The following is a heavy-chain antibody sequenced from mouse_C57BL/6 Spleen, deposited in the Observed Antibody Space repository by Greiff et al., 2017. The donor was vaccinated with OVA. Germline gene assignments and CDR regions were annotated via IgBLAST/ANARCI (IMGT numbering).Heavy chain of an antibody. V-gene: IGHV5-4*01. CDR1: GFTFSSYA. J-gene: IGHJ3*01. CDR3: ARDDRTSPFAY. D-gene: IGHD5-1*01. CDR2: ISDGGSYT. Sequence: EVKVVESGGGLVKPGGSLKLSCAASGFTFSSYAMSWVRQTPEKRLEWVATISDGGSYTYYPDNVKGRFTISRDNAKNNLYLQMSHLKSEDTAMYYCARDDRTSPFAYWGQGTLVTVSA.